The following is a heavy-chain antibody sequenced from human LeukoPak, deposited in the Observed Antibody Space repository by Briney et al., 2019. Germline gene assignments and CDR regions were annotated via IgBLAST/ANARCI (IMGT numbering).Heavy chain of an antibody. CDR1: GFTFSSYG. J-gene: IGHJ4*02. Sequence: PGGSLRLSCAASGFTFSSYGMHWVRQAPGKGLEWVAVIWYDGSNKIYADSVKGRFTISRDNSKNTLYLQMNSLRAEDTAVYYCAKERAAAIEGYFDYWGQGTLVTLSS. CDR2: IWYDGSNK. V-gene: IGHV3-33*06. D-gene: IGHD6-13*01. CDR3: AKERAAAIEGYFDY.